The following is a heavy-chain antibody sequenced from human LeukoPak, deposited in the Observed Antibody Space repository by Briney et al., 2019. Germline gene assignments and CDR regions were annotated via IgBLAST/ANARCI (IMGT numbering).Heavy chain of an antibody. V-gene: IGHV4-34*01. Sequence: SETLSLTCAVYGGSFSGYYWTWIRQPPGRGLEWIGEINHSGSTNYNPSLKSRVTISVDTSKNQFSLKLSSVTAADTAVYYCARLYGGNSNNYYCDYWGQGTLVTVSS. J-gene: IGHJ4*02. CDR3: ARLYGGNSNNYYCDY. D-gene: IGHD4-23*01. CDR2: INHSGST. CDR1: GGSFSGYY.